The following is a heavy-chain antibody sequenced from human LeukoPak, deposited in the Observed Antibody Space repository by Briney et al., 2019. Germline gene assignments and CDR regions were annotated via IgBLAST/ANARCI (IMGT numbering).Heavy chain of an antibody. Sequence: PSETLSLTCTVSGYSISSGYYWGWIRQPPGKGLEWIGSIYHSGSTYYNPSLKSRVTISVDTSKNQFSLKLSSVTAADTAVYYCAGETVIPSDAFDIWGQGTMVTVSS. CDR2: IYHSGST. CDR3: AGETVIPSDAFDI. J-gene: IGHJ3*02. CDR1: GYSISSGYY. D-gene: IGHD1-14*01. V-gene: IGHV4-38-2*02.